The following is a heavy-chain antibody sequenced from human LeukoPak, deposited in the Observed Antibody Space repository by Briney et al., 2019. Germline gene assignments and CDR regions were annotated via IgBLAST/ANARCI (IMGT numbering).Heavy chain of an antibody. CDR2: ISSSSSYI. J-gene: IGHJ3*02. D-gene: IGHD3-3*01. Sequence: GGSLRLSCAASGFTFSSYSMNWVRQAPGKGLEWVSSISSSSSYIYYADSVKCRFTISRDNAKNSLYLQMNSLRAEDTAVYYCARVGRGYDFWSGLADAFDIWGQGTMVTVSS. CDR3: ARVGRGYDFWSGLADAFDI. CDR1: GFTFSSYS. V-gene: IGHV3-21*01.